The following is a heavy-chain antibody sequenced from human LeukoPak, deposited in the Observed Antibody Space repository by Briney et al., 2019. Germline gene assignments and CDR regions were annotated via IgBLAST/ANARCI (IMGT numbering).Heavy chain of an antibody. CDR1: GGTFSSYA. Sequence: SVKVSCKASGGTFSSYAISWVRQAPGQGLEWMGGIIPIFGTPNYAQKFQGRVTITADESTSTAYMELSSLRSEDTAVYYCARDRTRYCSGGSCYADSNWFDPWGQGTLVTVSS. CDR3: ARDRTRYCSGGSCYADSNWFDP. D-gene: IGHD2-15*01. V-gene: IGHV1-69*13. CDR2: IIPIFGTP. J-gene: IGHJ5*02.